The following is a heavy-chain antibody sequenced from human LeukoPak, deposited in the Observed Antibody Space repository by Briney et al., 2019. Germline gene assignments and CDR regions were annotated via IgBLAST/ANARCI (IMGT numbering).Heavy chain of an antibody. J-gene: IGHJ6*03. CDR2: IKQDGSEK. CDR3: ARDYDFWSGQIYYYYMDV. CDR1: GFTFSSYA. Sequence: GGSLRLSCAASGFTFSSYAMSWVRQAPGRGLEWVANIKQDGSEKYYVDSVKGRFTISRDNAKNSLYLQMNSLRAEDTAVYYCARDYDFWSGQIYYYYMDVWGKGTTVTVSS. V-gene: IGHV3-7*01. D-gene: IGHD3-3*01.